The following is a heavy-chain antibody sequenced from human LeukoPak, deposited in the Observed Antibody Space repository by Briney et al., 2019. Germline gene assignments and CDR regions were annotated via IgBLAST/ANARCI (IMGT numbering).Heavy chain of an antibody. CDR1: GYSFPSYW. CDR2: VYPGDVDT. CDR3: ARQREDYCDHYYMDV. Sequence: GPSRQISSQGPGYSFPSYWIAWARRVTGKGREWRGIVYPGDVDTRYRPSFQGQGTLSADRSISTAYLQWNSLKASDTAMYYCARQREDYCDHYYMDVWGKGTTVTISS. J-gene: IGHJ6*03. D-gene: IGHD4-17*01. V-gene: IGHV5-51*01.